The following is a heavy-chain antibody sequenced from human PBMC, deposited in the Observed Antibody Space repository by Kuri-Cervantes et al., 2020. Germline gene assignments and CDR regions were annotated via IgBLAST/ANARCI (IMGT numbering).Heavy chain of an antibody. Sequence: ASVKVSCKASGYTFTGYYMHWVRQAPGQGLEWMGIINPSGGSTSYAQKFQGRVTMTRDTSTSTVYMELSSLRSEDTAVYYCARDGPRSGSYNDYYGMDVWGQGTTVTVSS. J-gene: IGHJ6*02. D-gene: IGHD1-26*01. V-gene: IGHV1-46*01. CDR1: GYTFTGYY. CDR2: INPSGGST. CDR3: ARDGPRSGSYNDYYGMDV.